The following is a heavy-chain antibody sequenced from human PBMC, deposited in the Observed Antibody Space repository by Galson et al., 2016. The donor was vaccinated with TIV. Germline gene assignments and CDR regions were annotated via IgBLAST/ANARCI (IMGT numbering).Heavy chain of an antibody. CDR2: FDPAEGET. CDR3: ARVPGAVAGRV. D-gene: IGHD6-19*01. V-gene: IGHV1-24*01. Sequence: SVKVSCKVSGYFLSKISMHWVRQVPGKGLEWMGGFDPAEGETIYAQRFRGRVSMTEDISTDTAHMELSSLRPDDTAVYFCARVPGAVAGRVWGQGTLVTVSS. CDR1: GYFLSKIS. J-gene: IGHJ4*02.